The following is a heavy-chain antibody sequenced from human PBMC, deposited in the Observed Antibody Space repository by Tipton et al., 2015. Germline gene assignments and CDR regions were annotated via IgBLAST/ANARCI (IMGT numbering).Heavy chain of an antibody. CDR1: GGSVSSGSYY. V-gene: IGHV4-61*01. D-gene: IGHD5-24*01. CDR2: ISFSDTT. J-gene: IGHJ6*02. CDR3: ARDLEHGMDV. Sequence: TLSLTCTVSGGSVSSGSYYWSWIRQPPGKGLEWIGYISFSDTTHYNPSLKSRVTMSRDTSKNQFSLKLTSVTAADTAVYYCARDLEHGMDVWGQGTTVTVSS.